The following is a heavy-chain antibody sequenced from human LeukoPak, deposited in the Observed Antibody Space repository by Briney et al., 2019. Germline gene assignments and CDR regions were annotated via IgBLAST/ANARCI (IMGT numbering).Heavy chain of an antibody. D-gene: IGHD4-17*01. CDR1: GFTFSNNA. CDR3: GRDPNGDYIGAFDM. J-gene: IGHJ3*02. CDR2: ITGSYNA. Sequence: GGSLRLSCAASGFTFSNNAMIWVRQAPGKGLEWVSAITGSYNAQYADSVKGRFTISRDNSKDTLYLQMYGLRAEDTAIYYCGRDPNGDYIGAFDMRGQGTVVTVSS. V-gene: IGHV3-23*01.